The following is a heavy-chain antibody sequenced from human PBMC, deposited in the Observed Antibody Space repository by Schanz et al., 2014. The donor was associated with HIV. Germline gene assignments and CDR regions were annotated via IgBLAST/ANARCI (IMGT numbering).Heavy chain of an antibody. Sequence: QVQLVQSGAEVKKPGSSVRVSCKASGETFSNYVISWVRQAPGQGLEWMGGIIPISGTANYAQKFQGRVTITADKSTSTAYMEMSSLRSEDTGVYYCARARGYSYGTLGYWGQGTLVTVSS. V-gene: IGHV1-69*06. CDR1: GETFSNYV. D-gene: IGHD5-18*01. CDR3: ARARGYSYGTLGY. J-gene: IGHJ4*02. CDR2: IIPISGTA.